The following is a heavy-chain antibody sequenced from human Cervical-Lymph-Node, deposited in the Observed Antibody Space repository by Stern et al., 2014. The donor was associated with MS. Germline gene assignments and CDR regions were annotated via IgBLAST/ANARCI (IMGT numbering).Heavy chain of an antibody. J-gene: IGHJ5*02. V-gene: IGHV1-69*06. Sequence: VQLVESGAEVKKPGSSVKVSCKASRNTFSHYALSWVRQAPGQGLEWMGGIIPVFGTTSYTQNFQGRVTITADTSTNIAYMELRNLTFSGSEDSWFDPWGQGTLVTVSS. CDR3: DP. D-gene: IGHD3-10*01. CDR1: RNTFSHYA. CDR2: IIPVFGTT.